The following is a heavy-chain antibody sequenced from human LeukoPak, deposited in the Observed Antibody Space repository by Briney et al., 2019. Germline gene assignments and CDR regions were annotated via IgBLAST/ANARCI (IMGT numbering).Heavy chain of an antibody. CDR2: ISVYNGNT. Sequence: ASVKVSCKASGYTFTDYGITWVRQALGQGLEWMGWISVYNGNTNYAQRLQGRVTMTTDTSTRTAYMELRSLRSGDTAVYYCARDSSSLIPDSWGQGTLVTVSS. CDR1: GYTFTDYG. J-gene: IGHJ4*02. D-gene: IGHD6-13*01. CDR3: ARDSSSLIPDS. V-gene: IGHV1-18*01.